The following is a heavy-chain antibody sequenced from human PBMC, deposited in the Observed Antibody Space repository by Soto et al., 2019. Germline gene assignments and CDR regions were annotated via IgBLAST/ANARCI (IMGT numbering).Heavy chain of an antibody. CDR3: ARAFNLADTAISPYYYYGMDV. V-gene: IGHV1-18*04. Sequence: ASVKVFCKASNYTFTSYGISWVRQAPGQGLEWMGWISVYYGNTNYAQKFQDRVTMTRNTSISTAYMELSSLRSEDTAVYYCARAFNLADTAISPYYYYGMDVWGQGTTVTVSS. D-gene: IGHD5-18*01. CDR2: ISVYYGNT. CDR1: NYTFTSYG. J-gene: IGHJ6*02.